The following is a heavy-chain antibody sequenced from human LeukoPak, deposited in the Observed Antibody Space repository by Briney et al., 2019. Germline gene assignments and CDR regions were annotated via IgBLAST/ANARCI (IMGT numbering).Heavy chain of an antibody. J-gene: IGHJ3*02. CDR2: IIPFFGTA. V-gene: IGHV1-69*06. CDR1: GGTFSSYA. Sequence: GASVKVSCKASGGTFSSYAISWVRQAPGQGLEWMGGIIPFFGTANYAQKFQGRVTIPAHKSTSTAYTEISRLRPEDTPVYYGATPICGSKDAFDIWGQGTMVTVSS. CDR3: ATPICGSKDAFDI.